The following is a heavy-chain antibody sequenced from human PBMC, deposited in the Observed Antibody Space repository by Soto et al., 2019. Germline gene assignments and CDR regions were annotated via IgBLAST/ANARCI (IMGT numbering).Heavy chain of an antibody. Sequence: GESLQISCKGSRDTFNRYWVAWVRQMPGRGLESMGIIYPGDSDTKYSPSFQGQVTFSADKSISTAYLQWNSLKASDTAMYYCARLSNSSGWQEVWGQGNTV. CDR3: ARLSNSSGWQEV. D-gene: IGHD6-19*01. J-gene: IGHJ6*02. CDR2: IYPGDSDT. V-gene: IGHV5-51*01. CDR1: RDTFNRYW.